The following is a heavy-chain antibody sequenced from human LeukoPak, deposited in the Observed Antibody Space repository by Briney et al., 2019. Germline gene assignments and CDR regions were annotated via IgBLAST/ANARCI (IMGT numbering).Heavy chain of an antibody. CDR1: GGSISSSSYY. Sequence: SETLSVTCTVSGGSISSSSYYWGWIRPPPGKGLEWIGSIYYSGSTYYNPSLKSRVTISVDTSKNQFSLKLSSVTAADTAVYYCARAVDVGYSGAPGGEFDYWGQGTLVTVSS. D-gene: IGHD5-12*01. CDR2: IYYSGST. J-gene: IGHJ4*02. V-gene: IGHV4-39*07. CDR3: ARAVDVGYSGAPGGEFDY.